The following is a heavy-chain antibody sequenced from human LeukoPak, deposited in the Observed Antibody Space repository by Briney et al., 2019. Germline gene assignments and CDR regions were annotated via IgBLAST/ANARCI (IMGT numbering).Heavy chain of an antibody. D-gene: IGHD3-10*01. Sequence: GGSRRLSCAASGFTFTGYAVSWVRQVPGKGLEWVSAISGSGGSTYYADSVKGRFTISRDNSKNTLYLQMNSLRAEDTAVYYCAKDRQGFGFGEQLDYYYMDVWGQGTTVTVSS. CDR2: ISGSGGST. J-gene: IGHJ6*03. V-gene: IGHV3-23*01. CDR1: GFTFTGYA. CDR3: AKDRQGFGFGEQLDYYYMDV.